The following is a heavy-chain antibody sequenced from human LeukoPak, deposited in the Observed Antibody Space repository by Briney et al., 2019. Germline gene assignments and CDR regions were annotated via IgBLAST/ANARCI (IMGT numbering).Heavy chain of an antibody. V-gene: IGHV4-34*01. Sequence: PSETLSLSCAVYGGSFSGYYWSWIRQPPGKGLEWIGEINHSGSTNYNPSLKSRVTISVDTSKNQFSLKLSSVTAADTAVYYCARGLLEIVVVTDAFDIWGQGTMVTVSS. J-gene: IGHJ3*02. D-gene: IGHD2-21*02. CDR3: ARGLLEIVVVTDAFDI. CDR2: INHSGST. CDR1: GGSFSGYY.